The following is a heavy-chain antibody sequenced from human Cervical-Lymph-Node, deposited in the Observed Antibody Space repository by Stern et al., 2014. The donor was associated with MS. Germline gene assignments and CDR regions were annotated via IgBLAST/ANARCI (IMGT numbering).Heavy chain of an antibody. CDR1: GFTFSSYS. J-gene: IGHJ4*02. V-gene: IGHV3-21*01. CDR3: ARSNTAMDKDLDY. Sequence: EMQLVESGGGLVKPGGSLRLSCAASGFTFSSYSMNWVRQAPGKGLEWVSSISSSSSYIYYADSVKGRFTISRDNAKNSLYLQMNSLRAEDTAVYYCARSNTAMDKDLDYWGQGTLVTVSS. CDR2: ISSSSSYI. D-gene: IGHD5-18*01.